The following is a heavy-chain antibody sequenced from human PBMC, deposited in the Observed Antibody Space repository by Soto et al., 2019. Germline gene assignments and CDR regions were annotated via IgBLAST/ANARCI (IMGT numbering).Heavy chain of an antibody. Sequence: EVQLLESGGGLVQPGGSLRLSCAASGFTFSSYAMSWVRQAPGKGLEWVSAISGSGGSTYYAESVKGRFTISRDNSKNTLYLQMNSLRAEDTAVYYCAKDRPGYSSSWYRSPWALFDYWGQGTLVTVSS. D-gene: IGHD6-13*01. V-gene: IGHV3-23*01. J-gene: IGHJ4*02. CDR3: AKDRPGYSSSWYRSPWALFDY. CDR2: ISGSGGST. CDR1: GFTFSSYA.